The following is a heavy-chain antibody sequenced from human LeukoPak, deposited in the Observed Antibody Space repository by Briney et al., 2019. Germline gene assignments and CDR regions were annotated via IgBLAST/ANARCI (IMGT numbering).Heavy chain of an antibody. CDR1: GYTFTGYY. CDR3: ATGETVGWYFDL. CDR2: IIPIFGTA. V-gene: IGHV1-69*05. D-gene: IGHD4-17*01. Sequence: GASVKVSCKASGYTFTGYYMHWVGQAPGQGLEWMGRIIPIFGTANYAQKFQGRVTITTDESTSTAYMELSNLRSEDTAVYYCATGETVGWYFDLWGRGTLVTVSS. J-gene: IGHJ2*01.